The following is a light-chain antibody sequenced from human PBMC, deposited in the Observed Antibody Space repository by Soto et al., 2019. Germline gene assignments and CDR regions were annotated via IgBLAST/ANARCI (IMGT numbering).Light chain of an antibody. CDR3: QQYGSSPPRLT. CDR2: GAY. V-gene: IGKV3-20*01. CDR1: QSVSSSY. Sequence: EIVLTQSPGTLSLSPGERATLSCRASQSVSSSYLAWYQQKPGQAPRLLIYGAYSRTSGNADRFSCSGSGSDFDLTITRLEPEDFAVYYCQQYGSSPPRLTFGGGTKVEIK. J-gene: IGKJ4*01.